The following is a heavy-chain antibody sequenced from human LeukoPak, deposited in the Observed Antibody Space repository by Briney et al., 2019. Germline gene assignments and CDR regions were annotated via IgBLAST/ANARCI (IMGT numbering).Heavy chain of an antibody. D-gene: IGHD2-8*02. CDR3: ARGSSSAGGDH. V-gene: IGHV1-46*01. Sequence: ASVTVSCKASGYTFSSYYMHWVRQAPGQGLEWMGIINPSGGGTSYAQKFQGRVTMTRDTSTSTVYMELSSLRSEDTAVYYCARGSSSAGGDHWGQGTLVTVSS. CDR2: INPSGGGT. CDR1: GYTFSSYY. J-gene: IGHJ5*02.